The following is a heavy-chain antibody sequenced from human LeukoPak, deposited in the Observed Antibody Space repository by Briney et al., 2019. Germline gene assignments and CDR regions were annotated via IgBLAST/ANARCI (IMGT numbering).Heavy chain of an antibody. CDR1: GYRFSSYW. CDR3: ARPDPNWYYFDY. V-gene: IGHV5-51*01. J-gene: IGHJ4*02. D-gene: IGHD1-1*01. Sequence: GESLKIPCKGSGYRFSSYWIGWVRQMPGKGLEWMGIIYPGDSDIRYSPSFQGQVTISADKSISTVYLQWSSLKASDTAMYYCARPDPNWYYFDYWGQGTLVTVSS. CDR2: IYPGDSDI.